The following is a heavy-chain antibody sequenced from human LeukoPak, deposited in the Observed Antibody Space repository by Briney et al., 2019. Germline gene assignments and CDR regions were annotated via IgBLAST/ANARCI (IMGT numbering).Heavy chain of an antibody. CDR3: ARDMGGANENWFDP. J-gene: IGHJ5*02. D-gene: IGHD1-26*01. V-gene: IGHV4-4*07. Sequence: SETLSLTCTVSGGSISSYYWSWIRQPAGKGLEWIERIYTSGSTNYNPSLKSRVTMSVDTSKNQFSLKLSSVTAADTAVYYCARDMGGANENWFDPWGQGTLVTVSS. CDR2: IYTSGST. CDR1: GGSISSYY.